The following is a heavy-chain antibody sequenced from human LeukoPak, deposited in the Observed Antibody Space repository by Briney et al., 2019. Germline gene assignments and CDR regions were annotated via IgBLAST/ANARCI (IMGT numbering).Heavy chain of an antibody. V-gene: IGHV3-74*01. CDR2: INSDGSST. J-gene: IGHJ4*02. CDR3: ARVLRSKRNPLDY. CDR1: GFTFSSYW. Sequence: GGSLRLSCAASGFTFSSYWMHWVRQAPGKGLVWVSRINSDGSSTNYADSVKGRFTISRDNAKNTLYLQMNSLRAEDTALYYCARVLRSKRNPLDYWGQGTLVTVSS. D-gene: IGHD1-14*01.